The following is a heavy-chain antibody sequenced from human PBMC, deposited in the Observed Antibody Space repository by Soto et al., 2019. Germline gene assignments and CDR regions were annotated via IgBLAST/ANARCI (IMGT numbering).Heavy chain of an antibody. CDR1: GFTFSAYE. J-gene: IGHJ4*02. CDR3: VREGHYYFDY. V-gene: IGHV3-48*03. Sequence: QPGGSLRLSCAASGFTFSAYEMHWVRQAPGQGLEWVSYISKSGGTTYYADSVKGRSTISRDDAKNSVYLQMSSLRPEDMAVYKCVREGHYYFDYWGQGALVTVSS. CDR2: ISKSGGTT.